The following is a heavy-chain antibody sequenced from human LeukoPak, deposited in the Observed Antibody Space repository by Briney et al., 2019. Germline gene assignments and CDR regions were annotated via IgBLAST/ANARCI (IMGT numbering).Heavy chain of an antibody. V-gene: IGHV3-66*01. CDR2: IYSGGST. Sequence: GSLRLSCAASGFTVSSNSMSWVRQAPGKGLEWVSVIYSGGSTYYADSVKGRLTISRDNSKNTLYLQMNSLRAEDTAVYYCARARCSGGSCYSGYWGQGTLVTVSS. CDR1: GFTVSSNS. CDR3: ARARCSGGSCYSGY. D-gene: IGHD2-15*01. J-gene: IGHJ4*02.